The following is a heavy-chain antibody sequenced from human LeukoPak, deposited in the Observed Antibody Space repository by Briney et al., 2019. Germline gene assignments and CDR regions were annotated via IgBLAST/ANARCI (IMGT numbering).Heavy chain of an antibody. D-gene: IGHD1-26*01. CDR3: TTEWRGGTEGASSPWFDP. Sequence: GGSLRLSCAASGFTFSNAWMSWVRQAPGKGLEWVGRIKSKTDGGTTDYAAPVKGRFTISRDDSKNTLYLQMNSLKTEDTAVYYCTTEWRGGTEGASSPWFDPWGQGTLVTVSS. J-gene: IGHJ5*02. V-gene: IGHV3-15*01. CDR1: GFTFSNAW. CDR2: IKSKTDGGTT.